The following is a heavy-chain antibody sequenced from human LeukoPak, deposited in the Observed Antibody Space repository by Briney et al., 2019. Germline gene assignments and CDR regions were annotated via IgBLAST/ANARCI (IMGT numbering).Heavy chain of an antibody. D-gene: IGHD3-22*01. J-gene: IGHJ4*02. V-gene: IGHV3-23*01. CDR2: ISGSGGST. CDR1: GFTFSSYA. CDR3: AKDPPDSSGYYL. Sequence: AGGSLRLSCAASGFTFSSYAMSWVRQAPGKGLEWVSAISGSGGSTYYADSVKGRFTISRDNSENTLYLQMNSLRAEDTAVYYCAKDPPDSSGYYLWGQGTLVTVSS.